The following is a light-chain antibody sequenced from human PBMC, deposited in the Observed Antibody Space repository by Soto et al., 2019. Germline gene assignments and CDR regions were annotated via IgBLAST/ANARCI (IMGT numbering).Light chain of an antibody. V-gene: IGKV3-20*01. Sequence: IVLTQSPGTLSLSTHKRATLYCRASQSVTSTSFAWYQQKPGQAPRLLIYNTSNRAGGIPARFSGSGSGTEFTLTISSLQPEDFATYSCQEFNSYPITFGDGRRLEI. CDR1: QSVTSTS. J-gene: IGKJ5*01. CDR3: QEFNSYPIT. CDR2: NTS.